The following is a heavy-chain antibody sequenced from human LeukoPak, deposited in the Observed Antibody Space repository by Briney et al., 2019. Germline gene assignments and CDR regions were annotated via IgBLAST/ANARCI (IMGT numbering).Heavy chain of an antibody. CDR3: TRGDYDILTGSRIDAFDI. J-gene: IGHJ3*02. Sequence: GGSLRLSCAASGFTFSNAWMGWVRQAPGRGLEWVGRIKSKTDGGTTDYAAPVKGRFTISRDDSKNTLYLQMNSLKTEDTAVYYCTRGDYDILTGSRIDAFDIWGQGTMVTVSS. V-gene: IGHV3-15*01. CDR2: IKSKTDGGTT. CDR1: GFTFSNAW. D-gene: IGHD3-9*01.